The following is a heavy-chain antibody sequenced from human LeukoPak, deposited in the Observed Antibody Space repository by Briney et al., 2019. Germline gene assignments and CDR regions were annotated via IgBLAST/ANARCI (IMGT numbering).Heavy chain of an antibody. CDR2: IYYSGST. CDR3: AGGGYSSSWYYYYYMDV. D-gene: IGHD6-13*01. V-gene: IGHV4-39*07. CDR1: GGSISSSSYY. J-gene: IGHJ6*03. Sequence: SETLSLTCTVSGGSISSSSYYWGWIRQPPGKGLEWIGSIYYSGSTNYNPSLKSRVTMSVDTSKNQFSLKLSSVTAADTAVYYCAGGGYSSSWYYYYYMDVWGKGTTVTISS.